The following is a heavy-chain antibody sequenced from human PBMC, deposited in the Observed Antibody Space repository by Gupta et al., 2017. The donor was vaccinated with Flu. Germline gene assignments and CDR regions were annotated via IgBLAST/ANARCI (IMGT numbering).Heavy chain of an antibody. Sequence: QVQLVESGGGLVKPGGSLRLSCAASGFIFSDYYMSWIRQAPGKGLEWVSYISSIGSAIYYADSVKGRFTISRDNAKNSLYLQMKRLRAEDTDVYYCAREGGTSNWYFDLGGRGTLVTVSS. CDR3: AREGGTSNWYFDL. CDR2: ISSIGSAI. J-gene: IGHJ2*01. D-gene: IGHD1-26*01. V-gene: IGHV3-11*01. CDR1: GFIFSDYY.